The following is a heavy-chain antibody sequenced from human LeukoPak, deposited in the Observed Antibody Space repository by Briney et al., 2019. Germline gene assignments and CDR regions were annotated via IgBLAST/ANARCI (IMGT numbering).Heavy chain of an antibody. CDR2: IRSKAYGGTT. V-gene: IGHV3-49*04. J-gene: IGHJ4*02. CDR3: TREAERGSSTLFDY. CDR1: GFTFGDYA. Sequence: GGSLRLSCTASGFTFGDYAMSWVRQAPGKGLEWVGFIRSKAYGGTTEYAASVKGRFTISRDDSKSIAYLQMSSLKTEDTAVYYCTREAERGSSTLFDYWGQGTLVTVSS. D-gene: IGHD2-2*01.